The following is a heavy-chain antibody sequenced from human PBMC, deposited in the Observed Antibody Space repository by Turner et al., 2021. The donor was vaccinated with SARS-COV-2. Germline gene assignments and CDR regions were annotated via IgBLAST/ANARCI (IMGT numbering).Heavy chain of an antibody. D-gene: IGHD2-21*02. CDR3: ATGYAYCGGDCSIDY. Sequence: QVQVVQSGAEVKKPGSSVKVSCKASGGTFSSYAISWVRQAPGQGLEWMGGIIPIFGTANYAQKFQGRVTMTEDTSTDTAYMELSSLRSEDTAVYYCATGYAYCGGDCSIDYWGQGTLVTVSS. CDR1: GGTFSSYA. J-gene: IGHJ4*02. CDR2: IIPIFGTA. V-gene: IGHV1-69*06.